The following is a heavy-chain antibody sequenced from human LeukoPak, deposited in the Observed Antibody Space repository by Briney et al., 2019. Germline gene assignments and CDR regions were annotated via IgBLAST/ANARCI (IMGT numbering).Heavy chain of an antibody. V-gene: IGHV3-30*18. CDR1: GFTFSSYG. D-gene: IGHD3-22*01. J-gene: IGHJ4*02. CDR2: ISYDGSNK. CDR3: AKDQEYDSSGPFDY. Sequence: GALRLSCAASGFTFSSYGMHWVRQAPGKGLEWVAVISYDGSNKYYADSVKGRFTISRDNSKNTLYLQMNSLRAEDTAVYYCAKDQEYDSSGPFDYWGQGTLVTVSS.